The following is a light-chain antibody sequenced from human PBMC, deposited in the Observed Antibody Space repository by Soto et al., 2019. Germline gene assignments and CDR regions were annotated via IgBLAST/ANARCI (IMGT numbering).Light chain of an antibody. Sequence: QSALTQPASVSGYPGQSITISCTGTSSDVGGYNYVSWYQQHPGKAPKLMIFEVSSRPSGVSYRFSGSKSGNTASLTISGLQAEDEADYYCSSYTSSSTLYVFGSGTKLTVL. J-gene: IGLJ1*01. CDR1: SSDVGGYNY. CDR3: SSYTSSSTLYV. CDR2: EVS. V-gene: IGLV2-14*01.